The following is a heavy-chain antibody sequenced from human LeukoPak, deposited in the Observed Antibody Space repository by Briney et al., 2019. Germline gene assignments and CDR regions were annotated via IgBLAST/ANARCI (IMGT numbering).Heavy chain of an antibody. V-gene: IGHV1-69*05. CDR2: ISPICGTA. CDR3: ARDGPSWESFVDY. J-gene: IGHJ4*01. D-gene: IGHD2-2*01. Sequence: GASVTVSFKASGCTFISYASSGVRQAPGQGRAGIGGISPICGTANYAQTVKGRVTITTDESTSTVYLQLSSLRAEDTAVYYCARDGPSWESFVDY. CDR1: GCTFISYA.